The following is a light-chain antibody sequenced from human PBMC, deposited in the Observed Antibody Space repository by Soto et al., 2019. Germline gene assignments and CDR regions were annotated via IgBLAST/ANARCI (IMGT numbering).Light chain of an antibody. CDR3: QQYNNWPRT. Sequence: EVVLTQSPGTLSLSPGERATLSYRASQSVSSNYLAWYQQKLGQAPRLLIFAASSRATGIPDRFSGSGSGTDFTLTISSLQSEDFAVYYCQQYNNWPRTFGQGTKVDIK. V-gene: IGKV3-20*01. J-gene: IGKJ1*01. CDR1: QSVSSNY. CDR2: AAS.